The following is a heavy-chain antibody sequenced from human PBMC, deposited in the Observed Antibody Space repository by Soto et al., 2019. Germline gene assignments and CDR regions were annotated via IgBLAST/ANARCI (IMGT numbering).Heavy chain of an antibody. J-gene: IGHJ6*03. CDR3: ASGPAGNYYYYMDV. CDR1: GFTFSSYS. Sequence: EVQLVESGGGLVQPGGSLRLSCAASGFTFSSYSMNWVRQAPGKGLEWVSYISSSSSTIYYADSVKGRFTISRDNAKNSLDLQMNSLRAEDTAVYYWASGPAGNYYYYMDVWGKGTTVTVSS. V-gene: IGHV3-48*01. D-gene: IGHD6-25*01. CDR2: ISSSSSTI.